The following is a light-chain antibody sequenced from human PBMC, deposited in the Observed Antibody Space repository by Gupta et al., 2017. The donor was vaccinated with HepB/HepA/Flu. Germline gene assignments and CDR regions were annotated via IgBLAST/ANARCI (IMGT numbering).Light chain of an antibody. V-gene: IGKV4-1*01. J-gene: IGKJ1*01. Sequence: DIVMTQSPYSLAVSLGERATINCKSSRSVLYSSDNKNYLAWYQQKPGQPPKLVIYWASTRESGVPDRFSGSGSGTDFTLTISSLQAEDVAVYYCQQDDSSPWTFGQGTKVEIK. CDR2: WAS. CDR3: QQDDSSPWT. CDR1: RSVLYSSDNKNY.